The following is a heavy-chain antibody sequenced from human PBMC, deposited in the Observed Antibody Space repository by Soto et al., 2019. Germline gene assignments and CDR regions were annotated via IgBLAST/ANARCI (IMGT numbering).Heavy chain of an antibody. Sequence: QLQLQESGPGLVKPSETLSLTCTVSGGYISSSSYYWGWIRQPPGKGLEWIGSIYYSGSTYYNPSIKSRFTISVDTSKNQFALKLSSVTAADTAVYYCARHTPAISISDHWGQGTLVTVSS. CDR1: GGYISSSSYY. CDR3: ARHTPAISISDH. CDR2: IYYSGST. J-gene: IGHJ4*02. D-gene: IGHD2-15*01. V-gene: IGHV4-39*01.